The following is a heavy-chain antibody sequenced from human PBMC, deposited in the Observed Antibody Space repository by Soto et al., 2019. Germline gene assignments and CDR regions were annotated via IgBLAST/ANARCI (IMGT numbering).Heavy chain of an antibody. CDR3: ARAHYCDSSGYLQGAAGENYYYYYGMDV. CDR2: ISSSSSTI. V-gene: IGHV3-48*02. Sequence: PGGSLRLSCAASGFTFSSYSMNWVRQAPGKGLEWVSYISSSSSTIYYADSVKGRFTISRDNAKNSLYLQMNSLRDEDTAVYYCARAHYCDSSGYLQGAAGENYYYYYGMDVWGQGTTVTVSS. CDR1: GFTFSSYS. J-gene: IGHJ6*02. D-gene: IGHD3-22*01.